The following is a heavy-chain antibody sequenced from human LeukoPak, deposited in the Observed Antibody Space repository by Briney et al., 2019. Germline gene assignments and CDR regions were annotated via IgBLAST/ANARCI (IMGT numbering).Heavy chain of an antibody. J-gene: IGHJ6*02. Sequence: GGSLRLSCAASEFTFSSFGMNWVRQAPGKGLDWVSSISSSGGYIYYADSVKGRFTISRDNAKNSLYLQMNSLRAEDTAVYYCAREGAWYVSGSYSGYFYGMDVWGQGTTVTVSS. V-gene: IGHV3-21*01. D-gene: IGHD3-10*01. CDR1: EFTFSSFG. CDR2: ISSSGGYI. CDR3: AREGAWYVSGSYSGYFYGMDV.